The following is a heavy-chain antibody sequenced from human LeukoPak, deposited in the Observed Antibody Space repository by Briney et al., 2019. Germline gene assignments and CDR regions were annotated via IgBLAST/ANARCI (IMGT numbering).Heavy chain of an antibody. Sequence: ASVKVSCKASGYTFIGYYMHWVRQAPGQGVEWMGWINPNSGGTNYAQKFQGRVTMTRDTSISTAYMELSRLRSDDTAVYYCARDPSSRGYSYEYYFDYWGQGTLVTVSS. V-gene: IGHV1-2*02. J-gene: IGHJ4*02. CDR1: GYTFIGYY. D-gene: IGHD5-18*01. CDR3: ARDPSSRGYSYEYYFDY. CDR2: INPNSGGT.